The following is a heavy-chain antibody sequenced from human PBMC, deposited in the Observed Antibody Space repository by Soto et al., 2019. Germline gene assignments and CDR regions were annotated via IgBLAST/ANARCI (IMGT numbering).Heavy chain of an antibody. D-gene: IGHD4-4*01. CDR1: GGTFSSYA. V-gene: IGHV1-69*01. CDR2: VIPIFGTA. J-gene: IGHJ4*02. Sequence: QVQLVQSGAEVKKPGSSVKVSCKASGGTFSSYALSWVRQAPGQGLEWMGGVIPIFGTANYAQKFQGRVTITADESTSTADIEQSSQRCEDTAVYYCARGKGVHNRMSTVTTSYHYWGQGTLVTVSS. CDR3: ARGKGVHNRMSTVTTSYHY.